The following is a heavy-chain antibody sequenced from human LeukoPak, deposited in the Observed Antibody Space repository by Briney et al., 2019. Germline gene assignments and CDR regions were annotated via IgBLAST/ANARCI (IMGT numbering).Heavy chain of an antibody. D-gene: IGHD6-19*01. V-gene: IGHV3-53*01. CDR1: GFIFGNYR. CDR3: ARDSSSGLDY. CDR2: IYSGGST. J-gene: IGHJ4*02. Sequence: PGGSLRLSCATSGFIFGNYRMHWVRQAPGKGLEWVSVIYSGGSTYYADSVKGRFTISRDNSKNTLYLQMNSLRAEDTAVYYCARDSSSGLDYWGQGTLVTVSS.